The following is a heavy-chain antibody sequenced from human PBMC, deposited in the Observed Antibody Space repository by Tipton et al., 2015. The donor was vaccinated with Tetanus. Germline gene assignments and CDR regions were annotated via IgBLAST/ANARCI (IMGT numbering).Heavy chain of an antibody. J-gene: IGHJ2*01. CDR3: ARRRSAVLGGSYHWYVDL. CDR2: VDPRDSGA. D-gene: IGHD2-15*01. CDR1: GYNFSYYS. V-gene: IGHV5-51*01. Sequence: QSGAEVKKPGESLKISCQGSGYNFSYYSIGWVRHMPGKGLEWMGIVDPRDSGATYGPSFQGQVTISTDKSISTAYVQWTCLQASDTAIYYCARRRSAVLGGSYHWYVDLWGRGTLVTVSS.